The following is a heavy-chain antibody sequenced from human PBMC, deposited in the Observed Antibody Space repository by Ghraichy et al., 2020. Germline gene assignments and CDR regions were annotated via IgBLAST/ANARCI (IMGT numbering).Heavy chain of an antibody. V-gene: IGHV3-33*01. D-gene: IGHD3-16*01. CDR2: IWYDGSNK. J-gene: IGHJ4*02. CDR1: GFTFSSYG. CDR3: ARDLGYFDY. Sequence: GESLNISCAASGFTFSSYGMHWVRQAPGKGLEWVAVIWYDGSNKYYADSVKGRFTISRDNSKNTLYLQMNSLRAEDTAVYYCARDLGYFDYWGQGTLVTVSS.